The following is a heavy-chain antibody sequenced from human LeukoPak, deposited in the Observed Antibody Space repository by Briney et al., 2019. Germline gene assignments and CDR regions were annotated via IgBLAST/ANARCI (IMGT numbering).Heavy chain of an antibody. CDR3: AKVNRYSYGFVGGDAFDI. CDR2: ISGSGGST. V-gene: IGHV3-23*01. J-gene: IGHJ3*02. D-gene: IGHD5-18*01. CDR1: GFTFSSYA. Sequence: GGSLRLSCAASGFTFSSYAMSWVRQAPGKGLEWVSAISGSGGSTYYADSVKGRFTISRDNSKNTLYLQMNSLRAEDTAVYYCAKVNRYSYGFVGGDAFDIWGQGTMVTVSS.